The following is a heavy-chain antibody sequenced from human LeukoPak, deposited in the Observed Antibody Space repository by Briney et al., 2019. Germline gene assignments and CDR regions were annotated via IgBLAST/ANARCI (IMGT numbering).Heavy chain of an antibody. D-gene: IGHD2-2*01. CDR1: GGTFSSYA. J-gene: IGHJ4*02. CDR3: ARTIVVVPAALYYFDY. V-gene: IGHV1-69*01. Sequence: SVKVSCKASGGTFSSYAISWVRQAPGQGLEWMGGIIPIFGTANYAQKFQGGVTITADESTSTAYMELSSLRSEDTAVYYCARTIVVVPAALYYFDYWGQGTLVTVSS. CDR2: IIPIFGTA.